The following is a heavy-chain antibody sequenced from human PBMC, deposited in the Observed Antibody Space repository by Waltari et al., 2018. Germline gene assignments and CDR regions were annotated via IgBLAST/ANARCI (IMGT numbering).Heavy chain of an antibody. D-gene: IGHD3-3*01. Sequence: QVQLVQSGAEVKKPGASVQVSCKASGSTFTGYYMHWVRQAPGQGLEWMGRINPNSGGTNYAQKFQGRVTMTRDTSISTAYMELSRLRSDDTAVYYCARDSDFWSGLNWFDPWGQGTLVTVSS. CDR1: GSTFTGYY. CDR2: INPNSGGT. V-gene: IGHV1-2*06. J-gene: IGHJ5*02. CDR3: ARDSDFWSGLNWFDP.